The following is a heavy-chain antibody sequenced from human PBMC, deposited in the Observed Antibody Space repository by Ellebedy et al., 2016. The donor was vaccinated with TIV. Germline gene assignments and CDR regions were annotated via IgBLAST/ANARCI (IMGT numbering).Heavy chain of an antibody. CDR3: ARVLESAQWLDY. D-gene: IGHD6-19*01. J-gene: IGHJ4*02. CDR2: MNPNSGNT. V-gene: IGHV1-8*01. Sequence: ASVKVSCXASGYTFTSYDINWVRQATGQGLEWMGWMNPNSGNTGYAQKFQGRVTMTRNTSISTAYMELRSLRSDDTAVYYCARVLESAQWLDYWGQGTLVTVSS. CDR1: GYTFTSYD.